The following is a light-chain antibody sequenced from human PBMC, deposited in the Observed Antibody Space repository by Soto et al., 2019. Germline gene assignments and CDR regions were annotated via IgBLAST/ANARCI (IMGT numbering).Light chain of an antibody. Sequence: DIQMTQSPATLSASVGDRVTTTCRASQRVDRWLAWYQQKPGQAPKLLISDASTLESGVPSRFSGSGSGTDFTLTISSLEPEDFAVYYCQERTGWPPWTFGQGTKVDIK. CDR3: QERTGWPPWT. CDR2: DAS. V-gene: IGKV1-5*01. CDR1: QRVDRW. J-gene: IGKJ1*01.